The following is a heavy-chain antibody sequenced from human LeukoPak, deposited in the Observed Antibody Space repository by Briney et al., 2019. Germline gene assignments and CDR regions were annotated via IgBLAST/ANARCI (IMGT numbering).Heavy chain of an antibody. CDR2: ISGSGGST. CDR1: GFTFSSYG. D-gene: IGHD1-26*01. J-gene: IGHJ5*02. V-gene: IGHV3-23*01. CDR3: ARAGWEKDRFDP. Sequence: GGTLRLSCAASGFTFSSYGMSWVRQAPGKGLEWVSAISGSGGSTYYADSVKGRFTISRDNSKNTLCLQMNSLRAEDTAVYYCARAGWEKDRFDPWGQGTLVTVSS.